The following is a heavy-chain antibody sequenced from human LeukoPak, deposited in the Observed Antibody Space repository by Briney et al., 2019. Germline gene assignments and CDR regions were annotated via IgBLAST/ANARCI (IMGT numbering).Heavy chain of an antibody. Sequence: GGSLRLSCAASGFTFSSYGMHWVRQAPGKGLEWVAFIRYDGSNKYYADSVKGRFTISRDNSKNTLYLQMNSLRAEDTAVYYCARVYCSSTSCYTGYYMDVWGKGTTVTVSS. CDR2: IRYDGSNK. CDR3: ARVYCSSTSCYTGYYMDV. V-gene: IGHV3-30*02. D-gene: IGHD2-2*02. J-gene: IGHJ6*03. CDR1: GFTFSSYG.